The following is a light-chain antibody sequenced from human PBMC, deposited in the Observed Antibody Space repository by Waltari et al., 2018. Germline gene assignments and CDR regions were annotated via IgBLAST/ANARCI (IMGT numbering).Light chain of an antibody. CDR3: NSFTSSSTWV. CDR1: SNDVGGYNY. J-gene: IGLJ3*02. CDR2: DVN. V-gene: IGLV2-14*01. Sequence: QSALTQPASVTGSPGQSITISCPGTSNDVGGYNYVSWYQQHPGKAPKLMIFDVNDRPSVVSNRFSGSKSGNTASLTMSGLQAEDEADYYCNSFTSSSTWVFGGGTKLTVL.